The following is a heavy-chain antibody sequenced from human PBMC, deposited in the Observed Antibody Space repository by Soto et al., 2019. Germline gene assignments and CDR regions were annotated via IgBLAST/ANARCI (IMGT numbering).Heavy chain of an antibody. CDR2: ISGRGGST. D-gene: IGHD5-12*01. J-gene: IGHJ4*02. V-gene: IGHV3-23*01. Sequence: EVQLLESGGGLVQPGGSLRLSCAASGFTFSSYAMSWVRQAPGKGLEWVSAISGRGGSTYYADSVKGRFTISRDNSKNPLYLQMNSLRAEDTAVYYCANVDIVATKGGVSYYFDYWGQGTLVTVSS. CDR1: GFTFSSYA. CDR3: ANVDIVATKGGVSYYFDY.